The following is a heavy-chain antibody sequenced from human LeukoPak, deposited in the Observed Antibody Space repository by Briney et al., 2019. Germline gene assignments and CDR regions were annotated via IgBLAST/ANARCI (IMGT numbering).Heavy chain of an antibody. CDR1: GGSISSYY. D-gene: IGHD6-19*01. V-gene: IGHV4-59*12. J-gene: IGHJ6*03. CDR3: ARVASGYSSGWSDYYYYYMDV. CDR2: IYYSGST. Sequence: PSETLSLTCTVSGGSISSYYWSWIRQPPGKGLEWIGYIYYSGSTNYNPSLKSRVTISVDTSKNQFSLKLSSVTAADTAVYYCARVASGYSSGWSDYYYYYMDVWGKGTTVTVSS.